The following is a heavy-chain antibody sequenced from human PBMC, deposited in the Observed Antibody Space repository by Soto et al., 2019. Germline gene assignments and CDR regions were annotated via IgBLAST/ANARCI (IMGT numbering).Heavy chain of an antibody. Sequence: GGSLRLSCAASGFTFSSYAMSWVRQAPGKGLEWVSAFSGSVGSTYYADSVKGRFTISRDNSKNTLYLQMNSLRAEDTAVYYCARDRYYDILTGYYPRYYYYGMDVWGQGTTVTVSS. D-gene: IGHD3-9*01. CDR3: ARDRYYDILTGYYPRYYYYGMDV. CDR2: FSGSVGST. CDR1: GFTFSSYA. V-gene: IGHV3-23*01. J-gene: IGHJ6*02.